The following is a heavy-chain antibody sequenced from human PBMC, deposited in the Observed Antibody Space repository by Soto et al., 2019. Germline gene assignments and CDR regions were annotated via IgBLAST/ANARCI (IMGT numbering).Heavy chain of an antibody. CDR2: IYYSGST. J-gene: IGHJ4*02. Sequence: SETLSLTCTVSGGSINSHYWSWVRQPPGKGLEWIGYIYYSGSTNYNPSLKSRVTISVDTSKNQFSLKLSSVTAADTAVYYCARDSSSPPGFDYWGQGTLVTVSS. CDR1: GGSINSHY. D-gene: IGHD6-6*01. V-gene: IGHV4-59*11. CDR3: ARDSSSPPGFDY.